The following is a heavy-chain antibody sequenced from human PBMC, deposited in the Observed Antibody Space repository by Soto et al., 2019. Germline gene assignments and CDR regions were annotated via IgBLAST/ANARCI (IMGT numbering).Heavy chain of an antibody. J-gene: IGHJ5*02. V-gene: IGHV3-23*01. Sequence: PGGSLRLSCVASGFTFSSYAMSWARQAPGKGLEWVSGINGRGDSTSQADSVKGRFTISRDNSKNTLYLQMNSLRAADTAVYYCAKRAYGGITSWFDPWGQGTLVTVSS. CDR2: INGRGDST. CDR1: GFTFSSYA. CDR3: AKRAYGGITSWFDP. D-gene: IGHD4-17*01.